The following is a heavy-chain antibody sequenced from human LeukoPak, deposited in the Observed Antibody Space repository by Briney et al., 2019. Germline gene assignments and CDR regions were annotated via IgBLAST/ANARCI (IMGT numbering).Heavy chain of an antibody. J-gene: IGHJ5*02. CDR1: GFTVSNYY. V-gene: IGHV3-66*01. CDR2: IYSGGDT. Sequence: LGGSLRLSCAASGFTVSNYYMSWVRKAPGKGLEWVSVIYSGGDTYYADSVKGRFTLSRDNSKNTLYLQMNSLRAEDTAVYYCTRDPDAWGQGTLVTVSS. CDR3: TRDPDA.